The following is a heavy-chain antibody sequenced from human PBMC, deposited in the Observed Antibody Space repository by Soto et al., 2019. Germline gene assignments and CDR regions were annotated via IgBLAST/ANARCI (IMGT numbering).Heavy chain of an antibody. CDR2: ISDGGGST. J-gene: IGHJ4*02. CDR3: ARLSSDKYSGYEIDY. CDR1: GFTFSSYA. V-gene: IGHV3-23*01. Sequence: GGSLRLSCAASGFTFSSYAMSWVRQAPGKGLEWVSAISDGGGSTYYADSVKGRVTMTTDTSTSTAYMELRSLRSDDTAVYYCARLSSDKYSGYEIDYWGQGTLVTVSS. D-gene: IGHD5-12*01.